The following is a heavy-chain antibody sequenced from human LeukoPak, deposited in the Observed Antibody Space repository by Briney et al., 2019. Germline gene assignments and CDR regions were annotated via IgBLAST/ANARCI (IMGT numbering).Heavy chain of an antibody. CDR1: GYTFTGYY. CDR3: AREAVAGTVDWFDP. V-gene: IGHV1-2*02. CDR2: INPNSGGT. J-gene: IGHJ5*02. D-gene: IGHD6-19*01. Sequence: ASVKVSCKASGYTFTGYYMHWVRQAPGQGLEWMGWINPNSGGTNYAQKFQGRVTMTRDTSISTAYMELSRLRSDDTAVYYCAREAVAGTVDWFDPWGQGTLVTDSS.